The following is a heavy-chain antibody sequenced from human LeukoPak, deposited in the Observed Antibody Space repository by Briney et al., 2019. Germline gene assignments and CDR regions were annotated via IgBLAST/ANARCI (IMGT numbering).Heavy chain of an antibody. J-gene: IGHJ4*02. V-gene: IGHV3-48*03. Sequence: GGSLRLSCAASGFTFSGYEMNWARQAPGKGLEWVSYISADTTTIYQAGPVRGRFTISRDNAKNSLYLQMNSLRAEDTAVYYCARGSGANYLLYWGQGTRVTVSS. CDR2: ISADTTTI. CDR1: GFTFSGYE. D-gene: IGHD4/OR15-4a*01. CDR3: ARGSGANYLLY.